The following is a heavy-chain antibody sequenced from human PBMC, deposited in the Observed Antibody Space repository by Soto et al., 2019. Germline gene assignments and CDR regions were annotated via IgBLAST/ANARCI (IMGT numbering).Heavy chain of an antibody. Sequence: GGSLRLSCAASGFTFSSYGMHWVRQAPGKGLEWVAVISYDGSNKYYADSVKGRFTISRGNSKNTLYLQMNSLRAEDTAVYYCAKVDYYDSSGYYYYFDYWGQGTLVTVSS. CDR1: GFTFSSYG. CDR3: AKVDYYDSSGYYYYFDY. CDR2: ISYDGSNK. J-gene: IGHJ4*02. V-gene: IGHV3-30*18. D-gene: IGHD3-22*01.